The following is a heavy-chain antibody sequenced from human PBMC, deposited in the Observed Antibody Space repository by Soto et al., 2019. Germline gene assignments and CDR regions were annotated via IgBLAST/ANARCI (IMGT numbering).Heavy chain of an antibody. CDR2: FYYRGST. CDR3: AREGLMGTFDY. D-gene: IGHD1-1*01. Sequence: SETLSLTCTVSGGSVSGGSYFWSWVRQPPGKGLEWIGYFYYRGSTKYNPSLKSRVTILEDTSKNQFSLKLNSVTAADTAVYYCAREGLMGTFDYWGQGALFTVSS. CDR1: GGSVSGGSYF. J-gene: IGHJ4*02. V-gene: IGHV4-61*01.